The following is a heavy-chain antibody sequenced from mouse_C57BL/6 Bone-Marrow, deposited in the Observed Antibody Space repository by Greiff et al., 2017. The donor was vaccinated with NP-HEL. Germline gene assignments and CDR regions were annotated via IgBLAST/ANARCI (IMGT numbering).Heavy chain of an antibody. D-gene: IGHD4-1*01. CDR3: ARRTGTGAWFAY. CDR2: IYPGDGDT. Sequence: QVQLQQSGAELVKPGASVKISCKASGYAFSSYWMNWVKQRPGKGLEWIGQIYPGDGDTNYNGKFKGKSTLTADKSSSTAYMQLSSLTSEDSAVYFCARRTGTGAWFAYWGQGTLVTVSA. CDR1: GYAFSSYW. J-gene: IGHJ3*01. V-gene: IGHV1-80*01.